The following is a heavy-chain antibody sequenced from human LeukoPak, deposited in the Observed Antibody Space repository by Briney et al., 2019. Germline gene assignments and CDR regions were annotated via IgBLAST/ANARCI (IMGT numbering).Heavy chain of an antibody. Sequence: GGSPRLSCSASGFTFSSYAMHWVRQAPGKGLEWVSSISSGSTYIYYADSVKGRFTISRDNAKNSLYLQMNSLRAEDTAVYYCARDYDRAVAGTGSLDYWGQGTLVTVSS. J-gene: IGHJ4*02. CDR3: ARDYDRAVAGTGSLDY. V-gene: IGHV3-21*01. CDR2: ISSGSTYI. D-gene: IGHD6-19*01. CDR1: GFTFSSYA.